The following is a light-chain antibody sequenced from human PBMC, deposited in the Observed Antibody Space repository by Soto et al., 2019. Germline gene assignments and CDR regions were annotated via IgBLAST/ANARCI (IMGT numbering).Light chain of an antibody. J-gene: IGLJ1*01. CDR3: SSCTSSSTLV. CDR1: SSDVGGYNY. CDR2: EVT. V-gene: IGLV2-14*01. Sequence: QSVLTQPASVSGSPGQSITISCTGTSSDVGGYNYVSWYQQHPGKAPKLIIYEVTHRPSGVSSRFSGSKSGNTASLTISGLQAEDEADYYCSSCTSSSTLVFGVGTKLTVL.